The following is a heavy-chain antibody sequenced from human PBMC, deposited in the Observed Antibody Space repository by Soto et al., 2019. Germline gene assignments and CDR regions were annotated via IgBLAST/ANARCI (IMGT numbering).Heavy chain of an antibody. J-gene: IGHJ6*02. CDR2: INHSGST. CDR3: ARASGIVVVVAAHTPTSYGMDV. D-gene: IGHD2-15*01. Sequence: SETLSLTCAVYGGSFSGYYWSWIRQPPGKGLEWIGEINHSGSTNYNPSLKSRVTISVDTSKNQFSLKLSSVTAADTAVYYCARASGIVVVVAAHTPTSYGMDVWGQGTTVTVSS. CDR1: GGSFSGYY. V-gene: IGHV4-34*01.